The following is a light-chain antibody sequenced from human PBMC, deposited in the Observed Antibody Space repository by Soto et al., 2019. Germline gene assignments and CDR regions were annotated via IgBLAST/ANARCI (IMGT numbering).Light chain of an antibody. CDR2: GAS. J-gene: IGKJ3*01. CDR1: QSVSSRF. Sequence: EIVLTQSPGTLSLSPGERATFSCRASQSVSSRFLAWYQRKPGQAPRLLIYGASSRATGIPDRFSGSGSGTDFTLTISRLEPEDFAVYYCHYYDDSPPFPFGPGTKVDIK. CDR3: HYYDDSPPFP. V-gene: IGKV3-20*01.